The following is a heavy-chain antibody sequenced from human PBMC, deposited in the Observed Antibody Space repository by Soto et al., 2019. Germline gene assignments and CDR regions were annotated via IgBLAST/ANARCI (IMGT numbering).Heavy chain of an antibody. CDR3: AKSSGYYDSRARFDY. CDR2: ISGDGYST. D-gene: IGHD3-22*01. J-gene: IGHJ4*02. V-gene: IGHV3-23*01. CDR1: GFSFNSFA. Sequence: EVQLLESGGGLVQPGGSLRLSCAASGFSFNSFAMSWVRQAPGKGLEWVSAISGDGYSTYYADSVKGRFTVSRDNSTNTHYLQMDSLRAEDTAVYYCAKSSGYYDSRARFDYWGQGSLVTVSS.